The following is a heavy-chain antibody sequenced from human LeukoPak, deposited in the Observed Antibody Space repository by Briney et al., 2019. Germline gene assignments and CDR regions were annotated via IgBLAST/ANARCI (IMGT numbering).Heavy chain of an antibody. V-gene: IGHV3-9*01. D-gene: IGHD6-19*01. CDR1: GFTFDEYA. CDR3: AKDIKTVAGKDAFDI. J-gene: IGHJ3*02. CDR2: ISWDSDSI. Sequence: GGSLRLSCAASGFTFDEYAMHWVRQAPGKGLEWVPGISWDSDSIGYADSVKGRFTISRDNAKNSLYLQMNSLRPEDTAFYYCAKDIKTVAGKDAFDIWGQGTMVTVSS.